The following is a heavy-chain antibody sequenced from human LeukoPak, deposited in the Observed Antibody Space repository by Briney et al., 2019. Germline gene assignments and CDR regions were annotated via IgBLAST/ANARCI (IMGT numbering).Heavy chain of an antibody. V-gene: IGHV3-15*01. Sequence: GGSLRLSCAASGFIFSNAWMSWVRLAPGKGLEWVGRIKSKPNGGTTDYVAPVKGRFTISRDDSKNTLYLQMNSLKTEDTAVYYCATTVGYSGYDWGYWGQGTLVTVSS. CDR2: IKSKPNGGTT. CDR1: GFIFSNAW. J-gene: IGHJ4*02. CDR3: ATTVGYSGYDWGY. D-gene: IGHD5-12*01.